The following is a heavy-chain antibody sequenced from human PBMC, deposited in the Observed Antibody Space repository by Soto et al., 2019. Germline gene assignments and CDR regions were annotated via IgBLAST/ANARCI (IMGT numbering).Heavy chain of an antibody. CDR1: GFTFSSYA. J-gene: IGHJ6*02. V-gene: IGHV3-30-3*01. Sequence: PGGSLGLACAASGFTFSSYAMHWVRQAPGKGLEWVAVISYDGSNKYYADSVKGRFTISRDNSKNTLYLQMNSLRAEDTAVYYCAREVAYYYYGMDVSGQPTTVTVSS. D-gene: IGHD5-12*01. CDR3: AREVAYYYYGMDV. CDR2: ISYDGSNK.